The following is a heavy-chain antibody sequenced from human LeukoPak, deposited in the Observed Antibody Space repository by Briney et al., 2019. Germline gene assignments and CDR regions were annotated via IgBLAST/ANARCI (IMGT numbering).Heavy chain of an antibody. D-gene: IGHD6-19*01. J-gene: IGHJ4*02. V-gene: IGHV4-59*08. CDR3: ARWYSSGWAFDY. Sequence: SETLSLTCTVSGGTISSYYWNWIRQPPGKGLEWIGYIHSSGSTKYNPSLKSRVTISVDTSKNQFSRKLSSVTAADTAVYYCARWYSSGWAFDYWGQGTLVTVSS. CDR1: GGTISSYY. CDR2: IHSSGST.